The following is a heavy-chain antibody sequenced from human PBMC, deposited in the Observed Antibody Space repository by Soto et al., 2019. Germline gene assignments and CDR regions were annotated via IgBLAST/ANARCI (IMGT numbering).Heavy chain of an antibody. CDR1: GYTFTSYG. D-gene: IGHD6-19*01. Sequence: GASVKVSCKASGYTFTSYGISWVRQAPGQGLEWMGWISAYNGNTNYAQKLQGRVTMTTDTSTSTAYMELRSLRSDDTAVYYCARGVYREWLVFRNDDCGQGTRVTVAS. V-gene: IGHV1-18*01. CDR2: ISAYNGNT. J-gene: IGHJ4*02. CDR3: ARGVYREWLVFRNDD.